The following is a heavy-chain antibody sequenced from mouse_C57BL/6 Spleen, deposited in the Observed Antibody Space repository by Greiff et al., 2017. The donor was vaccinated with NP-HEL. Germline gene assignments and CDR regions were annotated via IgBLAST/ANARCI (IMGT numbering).Heavy chain of an antibody. J-gene: IGHJ2*01. D-gene: IGHD2-4*01. CDR3: ARSGDYDDY. Sequence: EVQLQQSGPELVKPGASVKISCKASGYSFTGYYMNWVKQSPEKSLEWIGEINPSTGGTTYNQKFKAKATLTVDKSSSTAYMQLKSLTSEDSAVYYCARSGDYDDYWGQGTTLTVSS. CDR1: GYSFTGYY. CDR2: INPSTGGT. V-gene: IGHV1-42*01.